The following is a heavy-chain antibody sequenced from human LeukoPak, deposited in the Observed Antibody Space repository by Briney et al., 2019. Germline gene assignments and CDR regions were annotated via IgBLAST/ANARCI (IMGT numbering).Heavy chain of an antibody. CDR2: IIPIFGTA. CDR3: ARDYYDSSGCSY. J-gene: IGHJ4*02. Sequence: ASVKVSCKASGGTFSSYAISWVRQAPGQGLEWMGRIIPIFGTANYAQKFQGRVTITTDESTSTAYMELSSLRSEDTAVYYCARDYYDSSGCSYWGQGTLVTVSS. D-gene: IGHD3-22*01. CDR1: GGTFSSYA. V-gene: IGHV1-69*05.